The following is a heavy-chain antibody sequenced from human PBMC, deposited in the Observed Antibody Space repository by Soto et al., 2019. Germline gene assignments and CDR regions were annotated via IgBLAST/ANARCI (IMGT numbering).Heavy chain of an antibody. V-gene: IGHV3-73*02. Sequence: EVQMVESGGGLVQPGGSLKLSCAASGFTFSGSAMHWVRQASGKGLEWVGRIRSKANSYATAYASTVKGRFTISRDDSKNTAYLQMNRLKNEDTAVYYCTRPGRVNPGSCRRGMDVWGQGTTVTVCS. D-gene: IGHD2-2*01. J-gene: IGHJ6*02. CDR1: GFTFSGSA. CDR2: IRSKANSYAT. CDR3: TRPGRVNPGSCRRGMDV.